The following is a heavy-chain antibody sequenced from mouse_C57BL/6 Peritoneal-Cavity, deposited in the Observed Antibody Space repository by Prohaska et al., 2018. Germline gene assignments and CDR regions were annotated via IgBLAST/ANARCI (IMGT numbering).Heavy chain of an antibody. Sequence: NCSSLGLNWVKQRPGQGLEWIGNINPSNGGTNYNEKFKSKATLTVDKSSSTAYMQLSSLTSEDSAVYYCARSAGGNYPYFDVWSTGTTVTVSS. J-gene: IGHJ1*03. CDR2: INPSNGGT. D-gene: IGHD2-1*01. CDR1: NCSSLG. CDR3: ARSAGGNYPYFDV. V-gene: IGHV1-53*01.